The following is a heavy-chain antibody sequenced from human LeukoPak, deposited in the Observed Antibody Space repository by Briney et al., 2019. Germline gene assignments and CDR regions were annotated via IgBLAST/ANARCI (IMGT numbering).Heavy chain of an antibody. J-gene: IGHJ4*02. CDR2: INSDGSGT. CDR1: AITFSSHW. CDR3: GRPARSSLYAVDY. D-gene: IGHD6-13*01. V-gene: IGHV3-74*01. Sequence: GGSLRLYCAASAITFSSHWMHWVRQAPGKGLVGVSRINSDGSGTDYADSVKGRFNISRDNAKKTLYLQMNSLRVEDTAVYYCGRPARSSLYAVDYWGQGTLVTVSS.